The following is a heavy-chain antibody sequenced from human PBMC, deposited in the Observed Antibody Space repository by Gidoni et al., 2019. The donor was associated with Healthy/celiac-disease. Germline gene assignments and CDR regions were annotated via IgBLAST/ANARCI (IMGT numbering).Heavy chain of an antibody. Sequence: EVQLVESGGGLVQPGRSLRLSCAASGFTFDDYAMHWVRPAPGKGLEWVSGISWNSGSIGYADSVKGRFTISIDNAKNSLYLQMNSLRSEDTALYYCAKDMKAARGLYAFDIWGQGTMVTVSS. D-gene: IGHD6-6*01. V-gene: IGHV3-9*01. CDR2: ISWNSGSI. CDR3: AKDMKAARGLYAFDI. J-gene: IGHJ3*02. CDR1: GFTFDDYA.